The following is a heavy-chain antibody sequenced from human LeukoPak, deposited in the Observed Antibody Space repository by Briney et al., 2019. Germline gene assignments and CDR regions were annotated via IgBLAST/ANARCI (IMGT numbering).Heavy chain of an antibody. CDR1: GGFISIHY. CDR2: VFYTEST. Sequence: SETLSHTCTVSGGFISIHYWSCIRHPPGKGLECSGYVFYTESTKYTPSLKSRVTISLDTSKNQFSLKLRSVTAADTAVYYCAREPGGARGYSYGYGYYYYMDVWGKGTTVTVSS. V-gene: IGHV4-59*11. CDR3: AREPGGARGYSYGYGYYYYMDV. D-gene: IGHD5-18*01. J-gene: IGHJ6*03.